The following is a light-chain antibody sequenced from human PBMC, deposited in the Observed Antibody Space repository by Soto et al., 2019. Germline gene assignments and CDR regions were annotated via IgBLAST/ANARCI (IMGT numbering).Light chain of an antibody. CDR1: QTVGNT. Sequence: EIVLTQSPATLSVSPGERATLSCRASQTVGNTLAWYQQQPGQTPRLLIYGASTTATGIPARFSGSGSGTEFTLTIDRLQSEDFAVYYCLHYKDWPRWTFGQWTKVEVK. CDR2: GAS. J-gene: IGKJ1*01. V-gene: IGKV3-15*01. CDR3: LHYKDWPRWT.